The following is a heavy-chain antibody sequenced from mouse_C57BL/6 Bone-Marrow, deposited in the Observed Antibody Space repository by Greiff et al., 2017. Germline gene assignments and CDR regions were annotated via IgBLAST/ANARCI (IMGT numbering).Heavy chain of an antibody. CDR2: INYDGSST. Sequence: EVQLVESEGGLVQPGSSMKLSCTASGFTFSDYYMAWVRQVPEKGLEWVANINYDGSSTYYLDSLKSRFIISRDNAKNILYLQMSSLKSEDTATYYCARDGNSYYAMDYWGQGTSVTVSS. CDR3: ARDGNSYYAMDY. CDR1: GFTFSDYY. V-gene: IGHV5-16*01. J-gene: IGHJ4*01.